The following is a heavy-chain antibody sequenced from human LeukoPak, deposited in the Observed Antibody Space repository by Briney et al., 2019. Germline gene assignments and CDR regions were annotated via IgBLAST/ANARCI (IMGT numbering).Heavy chain of an antibody. CDR1: GYTLTELS. D-gene: IGHD3-10*01. CDR2: FDPEDGET. CDR3: ATCNPYYYGSRNLKELDY. Sequence: ASVKVSCKVSGYTLTELSMHWVRQAPGKGLEWMGGFDPEDGETIYAQKFQGRVTMTEDTSTDTAYMELSSLRSEDTAVYYCATCNPYYYGSRNLKELDYWGQGALVTVSS. V-gene: IGHV1-24*01. J-gene: IGHJ4*02.